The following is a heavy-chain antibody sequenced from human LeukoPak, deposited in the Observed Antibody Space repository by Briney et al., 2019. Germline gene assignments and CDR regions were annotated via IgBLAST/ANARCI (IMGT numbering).Heavy chain of an antibody. D-gene: IGHD1-20*01. CDR2: IKSKTDGGTT. CDR3: TTDNFSGY. J-gene: IGHJ4*02. Sequence: GGSMRLSCAASGFTFSSYAMSWVRQAPGKGLEWVGRIKSKTDGGTTDYPAPVKGRFTISRDDSKNTVYLQMNSLKTEDTAVYYCTTDNFSGYWGQGTLVTVSS. CDR1: GFTFSSYA. V-gene: IGHV3-15*01.